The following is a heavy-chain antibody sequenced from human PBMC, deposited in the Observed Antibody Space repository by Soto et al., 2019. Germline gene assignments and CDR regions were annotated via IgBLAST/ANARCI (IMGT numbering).Heavy chain of an antibody. V-gene: IGHV3-21*01. Sequence: GSLRLSCAASGFTFSSYSMNWVRQAPGKGLEWVSSISSSSSYIYYADSVKGRFTISRDNAKNSLYLQMNSLRAEDTAVYYCARGGHPGTYDFWTDPSWFEPWGQGTLVTVSS. J-gene: IGHJ5*02. D-gene: IGHD3-3*01. CDR3: ARGGHPGTYDFWTDPSWFEP. CDR1: GFTFSSYS. CDR2: ISSSSSYI.